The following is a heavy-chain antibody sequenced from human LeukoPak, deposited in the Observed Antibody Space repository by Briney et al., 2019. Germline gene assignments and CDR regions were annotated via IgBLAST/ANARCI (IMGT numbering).Heavy chain of an antibody. Sequence: SETPSLTCAVYGGSFSGYYWSWIRQPPGKGLEWIGEINHSGSTNYNPSLKSRVTISVDTSKNQFSLKLSSVTAADTAVYYCARDYGDVGVDYWGQGTLVTVSS. CDR3: ARDYGDVGVDY. CDR1: GGSFSGYY. CDR2: INHSGST. D-gene: IGHD4-17*01. J-gene: IGHJ4*02. V-gene: IGHV4-34*01.